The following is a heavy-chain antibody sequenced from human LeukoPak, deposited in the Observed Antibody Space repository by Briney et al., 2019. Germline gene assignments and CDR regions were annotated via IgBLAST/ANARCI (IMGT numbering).Heavy chain of an antibody. CDR2: ISGSGGST. CDR3: AKFGPIMRLNSNYYDSSGYHAPFDY. D-gene: IGHD3-22*01. J-gene: IGHJ4*02. Sequence: PGGSLRLSCAASGFTVSSNYMSWVRQAPGKGLEWVSAISGSGGSTYYADSVKGRFTISRDNSKNTLYLQMNSLRAEDTAVYYCAKFGPIMRLNSNYYDSSGYHAPFDYWGQGTLVTVSS. CDR1: GFTVSSNY. V-gene: IGHV3-23*01.